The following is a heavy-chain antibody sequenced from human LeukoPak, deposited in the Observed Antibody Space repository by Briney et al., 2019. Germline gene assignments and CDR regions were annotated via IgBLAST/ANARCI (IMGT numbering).Heavy chain of an antibody. V-gene: IGHV3-23*01. CDR2: ISGSGGST. Sequence: GGSLRLSCAASGFTFSSYAMSCVRQAPGKGLEWVSVISGSGGSTYYADSVKGRFTISRDNSKNTLYLQMNSLRAEDTAVYYCAKDRGSSSWYYNWFDPWGQGTLVTVSS. D-gene: IGHD6-13*01. CDR3: AKDRGSSSWYYNWFDP. J-gene: IGHJ5*02. CDR1: GFTFSSYA.